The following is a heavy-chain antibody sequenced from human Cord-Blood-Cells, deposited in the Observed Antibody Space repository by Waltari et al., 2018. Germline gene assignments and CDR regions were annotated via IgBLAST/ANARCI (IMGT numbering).Heavy chain of an antibody. Sequence: FTSYAMHWVRQAPGQRLEWMGWINAGNGNTKYSQKFQGRVTITRDTSASTAYMELSSLRSEDTAVYYCAREITRSYWYFDLWGRGTLVTVSS. CDR3: AREITRSYWYFDL. D-gene: IGHD1-20*01. CDR1: FTSYA. CDR2: INAGNGNT. V-gene: IGHV1-3*01. J-gene: IGHJ2*01.